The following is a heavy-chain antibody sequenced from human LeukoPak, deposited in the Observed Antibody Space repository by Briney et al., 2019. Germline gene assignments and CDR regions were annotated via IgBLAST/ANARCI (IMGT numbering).Heavy chain of an antibody. J-gene: IGHJ4*02. Sequence: GGSLRLSCAASGFTFDDYAMHWVRQAPGKGLEWVSYISSSGSTIYYADSVKGRFTISRDNAKNTLYLQMNSLRAEDTAVYYCAKGIWMTTVTGPFDYWGQGTLVTVSS. V-gene: IGHV3-48*03. CDR1: GFTFDDYA. CDR3: AKGIWMTTVTGPFDY. D-gene: IGHD4-17*01. CDR2: ISSSGSTI.